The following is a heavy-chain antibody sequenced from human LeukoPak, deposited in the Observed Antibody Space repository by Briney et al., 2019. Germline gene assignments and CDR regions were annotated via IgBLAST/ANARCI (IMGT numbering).Heavy chain of an antibody. Sequence: GGSLRLSCAASGFTFSSSAMTWVRQAPGKGLEWLSTISDSGGRTDYADSVKGRFTISRDNSRKTLFLQMNSVKAEDTAVYYCAKTPGGWLNTGAKFYYYYYYMDVWGKGTTATVSS. CDR2: ISDSGGRT. D-gene: IGHD4/OR15-4a*01. V-gene: IGHV3-23*01. CDR3: AKTPGGWLNTGAKFYYYYYYMDV. CDR1: GFTFSSSA. J-gene: IGHJ6*03.